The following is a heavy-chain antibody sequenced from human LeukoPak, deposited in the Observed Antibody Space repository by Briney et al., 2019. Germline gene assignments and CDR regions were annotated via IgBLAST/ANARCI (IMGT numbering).Heavy chain of an antibody. CDR1: GFTFGTCA. D-gene: IGHD1-26*01. J-gene: IGHJ4*02. CDR2: IGPSGGST. V-gene: IGHV3-23*01. CDR3: AKDARGVPSPLDY. Sequence: QPGGSLRLSCAASGFTFGTCAMSWVRQAPGKGLEWVSVIGPSGGSTYYADSVKGRFTVSRDNSKNTLHLQMNSLRAEDTAVYYCAKDARGVPSPLDYWGQGTLVTVSS.